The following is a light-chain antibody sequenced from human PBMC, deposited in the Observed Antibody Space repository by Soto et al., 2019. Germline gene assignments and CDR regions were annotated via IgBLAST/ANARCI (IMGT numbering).Light chain of an antibody. CDR1: QAISSW. V-gene: IGKV1-5*03. CDR3: QHHNSYSEA. CDR2: KAS. J-gene: IGKJ1*01. Sequence: DIQMTQSPSTLSGSVGDRVTITCRASQAISSWLAWYQQKPGKAPKLLIYKASTLKSGVPSRFSGSGSGTEITLTISSLQPDDLATYYCQHHNSYSEAFGQGTKGDI.